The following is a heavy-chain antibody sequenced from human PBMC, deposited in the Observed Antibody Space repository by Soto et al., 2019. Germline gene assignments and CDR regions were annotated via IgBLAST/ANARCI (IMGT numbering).Heavy chain of an antibody. V-gene: IGHV1-18*01. CDR3: ARGVGSGSYYNQYNWFDP. D-gene: IGHD3-10*01. Sequence: VSVKVSCKASGHTFTNDGISWLRQAPGQGLEWMGWISAYNGNTKYAQKLQGRVTMTTDTSTSTAYMELRSLRSDDTAVYYCARGVGSGSYYNQYNWFDPWGQGTLVTVSS. CDR2: ISAYNGNT. J-gene: IGHJ5*02. CDR1: GHTFTNDG.